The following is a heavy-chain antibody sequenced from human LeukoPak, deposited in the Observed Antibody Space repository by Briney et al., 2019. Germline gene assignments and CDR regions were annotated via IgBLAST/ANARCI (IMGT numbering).Heavy chain of an antibody. V-gene: IGHV3-23*01. CDR3: AKRGGYYYDY. CDR1: GFTFSSYD. D-gene: IGHD2-15*01. CDR2: ISGSGGTT. Sequence: PGGSLRLSCAASGFTFSSYDMSWVPQAPGKGLEWVSAISGSGGTTYFADSVKGRFTISRDNSKNTVYMQMNSLRAEDTAVYYCAKRGGYYYDYWGQGTLVTVTS. J-gene: IGHJ4*02.